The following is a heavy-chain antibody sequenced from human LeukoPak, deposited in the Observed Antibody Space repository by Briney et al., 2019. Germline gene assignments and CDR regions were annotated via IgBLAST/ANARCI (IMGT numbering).Heavy chain of an antibody. CDR3: SKYNPYDALDY. J-gene: IGHJ4*02. Sequence: PGGSLRLSCAASGFTFSNAWMSWVRQAPGKGLEWVGRIKSKTDGGTTDYAVTVKGRFTISRDDSKNTLYLQMNSLKTGDTAVYYCSKYNPYDALDYWGQGTLVTVSS. CDR2: IKSKTDGGTT. CDR1: GFTFSNAW. D-gene: IGHD1-1*01. V-gene: IGHV3-15*01.